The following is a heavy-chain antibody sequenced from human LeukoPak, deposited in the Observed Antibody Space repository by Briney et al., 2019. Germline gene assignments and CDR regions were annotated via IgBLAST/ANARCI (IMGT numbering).Heavy chain of an antibody. Sequence: TGGSLRLSCAAPGFTFSRYSMNWVRQAPGKGLEWVSYISSKNVIYYADSVKGRFTISRDNAKNSLYLQMNSLRAEDTAVYYCARPLESYYYMDVWGKGTTVTVSS. V-gene: IGHV3-48*04. D-gene: IGHD3-3*01. CDR3: ARPLESYYYMDV. J-gene: IGHJ6*03. CDR1: GFTFSRYS. CDR2: ISSKNVI.